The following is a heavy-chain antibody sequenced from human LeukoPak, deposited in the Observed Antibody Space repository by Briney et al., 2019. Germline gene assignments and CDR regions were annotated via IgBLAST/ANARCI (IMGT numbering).Heavy chain of an antibody. D-gene: IGHD3-9*01. CDR2: IXXSGST. V-gene: IGHV4-59*08. CDR1: XXXXSSXX. J-gene: IGHJ4*02. Sequence: SETLSLTXTVSXXXXSSXXWSWIRQPPXXXXXXXXYIXXSGSTNYNPSLKSRVTISVDTSKNQFSLKLSSVTAADTAVYYCARQSPEYDILTGYYGHFDYWGQGTLVTVSS. CDR3: ARQSPEYDILTGYYGHFDY.